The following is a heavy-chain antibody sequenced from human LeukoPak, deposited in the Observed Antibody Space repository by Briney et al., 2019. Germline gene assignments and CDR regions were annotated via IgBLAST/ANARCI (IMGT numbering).Heavy chain of an antibody. CDR3: ARVLGAHRYGSIDH. CDR2: INPSSGST. V-gene: IGHV1-46*01. D-gene: IGHD5-18*01. Sequence: GASVNVSCKASGYTFTTYYMHWVRQAPGQGLEWMGIINPSSGSTSYAQKFQGRVTMTRDTSTSTVYMELSSLRSEDTSIYYCARVLGAHRYGSIDHWGQGTLVTVSS. CDR1: GYTFTTYY. J-gene: IGHJ4*02.